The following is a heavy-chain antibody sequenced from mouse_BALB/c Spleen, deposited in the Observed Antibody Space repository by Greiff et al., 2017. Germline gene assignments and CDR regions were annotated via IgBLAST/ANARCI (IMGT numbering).Heavy chain of an antibody. CDR3: ARSTDGSSFYAMDY. CDR1: GYTFTDYY. CDR2: IYPGSGNT. D-gene: IGHD1-1*01. V-gene: IGHV1-77*01. J-gene: IGHJ4*01. Sequence: VQLKESGAELARPGASVKLSCKASGYTFTDYYINWVKQRTGQGLEWIGEIYPGSGNTYYNEKFKGKATLTADKSSSTAYMQLSSLTSEDSAVYFCARSTDGSSFYAMDYWGQGTSVTVSS.